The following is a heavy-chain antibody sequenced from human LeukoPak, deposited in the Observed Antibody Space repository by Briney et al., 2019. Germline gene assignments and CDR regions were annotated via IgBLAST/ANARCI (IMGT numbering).Heavy chain of an antibody. CDR2: MNPNSGNT. Sequence: GASVKVSCKASGCTFTSYDINWVRQATGQGLEWMGWMNPNSGNTGYAQKFQGRVTMTRNTSISTAYMELSSLRSEDTAVYYCARVGPYYYDSSGIWFWGQGTLVTVSS. J-gene: IGHJ4*02. CDR3: ARVGPYYYDSSGIWF. CDR1: GCTFTSYD. V-gene: IGHV1-8*01. D-gene: IGHD3-22*01.